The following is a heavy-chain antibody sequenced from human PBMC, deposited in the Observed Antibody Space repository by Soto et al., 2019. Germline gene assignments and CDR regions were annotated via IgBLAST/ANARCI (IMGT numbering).Heavy chain of an antibody. D-gene: IGHD3-22*01. CDR2: IKSKTDGGTT. V-gene: IGHV3-15*07. CDR3: TTYNYYDSSGYPGTFDY. CDR1: GFTFSNAW. Sequence: GGSLRLSCAASGFTFSNAWMNWVRQAPGKGLEWVGRIKSKTDGGTTDYAAPVKGRFTISRDDSKNTLYLQMNSLKTEDTAVYYCTTYNYYDSSGYPGTFDYWGQGTLVTVSS. J-gene: IGHJ4*02.